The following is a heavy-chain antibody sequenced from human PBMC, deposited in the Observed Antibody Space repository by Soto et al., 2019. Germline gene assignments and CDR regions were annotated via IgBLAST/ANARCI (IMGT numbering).Heavy chain of an antibody. J-gene: IGHJ6*02. D-gene: IGHD1-1*01. CDR2: IYYSGST. Sequence: KTSETLSLTCTVSGGSISSYYWSWIRQPPGKGLEWIGYIYYSGSTNYNPSLKSRVTISVDTSKNQFSLKLSSVTAADTAVYYCARRGTAWTKYYYYYGMDVWGQGTTVTVSS. V-gene: IGHV4-59*01. CDR3: ARRGTAWTKYYYYYGMDV. CDR1: GGSISSYY.